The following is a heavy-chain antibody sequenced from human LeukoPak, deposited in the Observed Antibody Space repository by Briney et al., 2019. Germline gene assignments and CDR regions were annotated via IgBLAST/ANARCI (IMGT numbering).Heavy chain of an antibody. CDR1: GFTFSSYS. Sequence: GGSLRLSCAASGFTFSSYSMNWVRQAPGKGLEWVSSISSSSSYIYYADSVKGRFTISRDNAKNSLYLQMNSLRAEDTAVYNCAREDYDFWSGLALGAFDIWGQGTMVTVSS. D-gene: IGHD3-3*01. J-gene: IGHJ3*02. CDR2: ISSSSSYI. V-gene: IGHV3-21*01. CDR3: AREDYDFWSGLALGAFDI.